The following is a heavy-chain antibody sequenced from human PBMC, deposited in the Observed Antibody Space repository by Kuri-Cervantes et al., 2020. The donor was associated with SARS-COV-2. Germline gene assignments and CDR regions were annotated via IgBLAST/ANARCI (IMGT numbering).Heavy chain of an antibody. CDR2: IKSKTDGGTT. CDR3: TTLASGIVVVPAAITYYYYMDV. CDR1: GFTFSNAW. Sequence: GESLKISWAASGFTFSNAWTSWVRQAPGKGLEWVGRIKSKTDGGTTDYAAPVKGRFTISRDDSKNTLYLQMNSLKTEDTAVYYCTTLASGIVVVPAAITYYYYMDVWGKGTTVTVSS. D-gene: IGHD2-2*02. V-gene: IGHV3-15*01. J-gene: IGHJ6*03.